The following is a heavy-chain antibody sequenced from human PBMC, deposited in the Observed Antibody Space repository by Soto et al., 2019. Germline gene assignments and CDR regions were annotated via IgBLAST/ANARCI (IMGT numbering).Heavy chain of an antibody. J-gene: IGHJ5*02. Sequence: RLSCSASGFSIKSYAMHWVRQAPGKRPEYISVITSSGSTIYYADSVKGRFTISRDNAKNSLYLQMNSLRAEDTAVYYCARDLRYYDSSGYYNWFDPWGQGTLVTVSS. CDR2: ITSSGSTI. CDR3: ARDLRYYDSSGYYNWFDP. D-gene: IGHD3-22*01. CDR1: GFSIKSYA. V-gene: IGHV3-48*03.